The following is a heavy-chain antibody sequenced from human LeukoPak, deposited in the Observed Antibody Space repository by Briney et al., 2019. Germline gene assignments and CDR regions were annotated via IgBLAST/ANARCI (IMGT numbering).Heavy chain of an antibody. CDR1: GFTVSSNY. V-gene: IGHV3-23*01. Sequence: GGSLRLSCAASGFTVSSNYMSWVRQAPGKGLEWVSAISGSGGSTYYADSVKGRFTISRDNSKNTLYLQMNSLRAEDTAVYYCAKELYCTGGVCHDAFDIWGQGTMVTASS. D-gene: IGHD2-8*02. CDR2: ISGSGGST. J-gene: IGHJ3*02. CDR3: AKELYCTGGVCHDAFDI.